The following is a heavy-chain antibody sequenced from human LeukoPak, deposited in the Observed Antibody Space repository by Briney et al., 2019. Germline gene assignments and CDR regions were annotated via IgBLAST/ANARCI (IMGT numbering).Heavy chain of an antibody. CDR3: ARDPGYSSSSNYYFDF. J-gene: IGHJ4*02. Sequence: PGGSLRLSCAASGFSFSSYSINWVRQAPGKGLEWVSSISSSSSHIYYADSVKGRFTISRDNVKNSLYLQRNSLRAEDTAVYFCARDPGYSSSSNYYFDFWGRGTLVTVSS. CDR2: ISSSSSHI. V-gene: IGHV3-21*01. D-gene: IGHD6-6*01. CDR1: GFSFSSYS.